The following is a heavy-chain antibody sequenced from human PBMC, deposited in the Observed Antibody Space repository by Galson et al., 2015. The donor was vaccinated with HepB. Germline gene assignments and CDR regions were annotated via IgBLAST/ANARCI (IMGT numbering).Heavy chain of an antibody. V-gene: IGHV5-10-1*01. CDR3: ARQSKIVVPASDQHGMDV. D-gene: IGHD3-22*01. CDR2: IDPSDFCT. Sequence: QSGAEVKRPGESLRISCKGSGYIFTTYWINWVRQMPGKGLEWMGRIDPSDFCTDYSPSFQGHVSISADKSVNTAFLYWSSLKASDTAIYYCARQSKIVVPASDQHGMDVWGQGTTVTVSS. J-gene: IGHJ6*02. CDR1: GYIFTTYW.